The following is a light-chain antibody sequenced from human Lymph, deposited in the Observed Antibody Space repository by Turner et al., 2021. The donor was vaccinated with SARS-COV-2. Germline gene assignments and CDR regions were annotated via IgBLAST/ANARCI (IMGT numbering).Light chain of an antibody. CDR2: EVN. CDR3: CSYAGSSV. V-gene: IGLV2-23*02. Sequence: QSALTQPASVPGSPGQSITISCTGTSSDVGSYDLVSWYQQHPGKAPKLMIYEVNKRPSGVSNRFSGSKSGNTASLTISGLQAEDEADYYCCSYAGSSVFGGGTKLTVL. CDR1: SSDVGSYDL. J-gene: IGLJ2*01.